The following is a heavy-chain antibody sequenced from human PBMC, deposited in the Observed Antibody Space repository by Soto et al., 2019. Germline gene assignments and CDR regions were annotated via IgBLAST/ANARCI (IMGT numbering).Heavy chain of an antibody. D-gene: IGHD3-22*01. V-gene: IGHV5-51*01. CDR3: ARRVPHAGYDSKYNWFDP. Sequence: PGESLKISCQASGYSYISSWIGWVRQMPRKGLEWMGIIYPGDSDTRYSPSFQGQVTISADKSTSTAYLQWSSLKASDTATYYCARRVPHAGYDSKYNWFDPWGQGTLVTVSS. J-gene: IGHJ5*02. CDR2: IYPGDSDT. CDR1: GYSYISSW.